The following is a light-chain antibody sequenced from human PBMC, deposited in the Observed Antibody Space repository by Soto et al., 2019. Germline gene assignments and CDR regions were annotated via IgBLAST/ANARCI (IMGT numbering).Light chain of an antibody. J-gene: IGKJ1*01. CDR3: QQYGSSHTWT. CDR1: QSVSSNY. Sequence: EIVLTQSPGTLSLSPGERATLSCRASQSVSSNYLAWYQQKPGQAPRLLIYGAYSRATGIPDRFSGSGSGTDFTLTISRLEPEDFAVYYCQQYGSSHTWTFGQGTKVDI. CDR2: GAY. V-gene: IGKV3-20*01.